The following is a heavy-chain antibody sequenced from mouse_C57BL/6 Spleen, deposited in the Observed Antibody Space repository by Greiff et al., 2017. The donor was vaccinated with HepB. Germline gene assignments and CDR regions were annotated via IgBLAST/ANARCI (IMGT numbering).Heavy chain of an antibody. Sequence: VQVVESGAELMKPGASVKLSCKATGYTFTGYWIEWVKQRPGHGLEWIGDIYPGSGSTNYNEKFKSKATLTVDTSSSTAYMQLSSLTSEDSAVYYCAREGSMVTTGGYYFDYWGQGTTLTVSS. D-gene: IGHD2-2*01. CDR1: GYTFTGYW. V-gene: IGHV1-9*01. CDR3: AREGSMVTTGGYYFDY. J-gene: IGHJ2*01. CDR2: IYPGSGST.